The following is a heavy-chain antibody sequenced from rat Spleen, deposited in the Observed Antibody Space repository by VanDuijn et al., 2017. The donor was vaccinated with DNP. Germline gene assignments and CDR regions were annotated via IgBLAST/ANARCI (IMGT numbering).Heavy chain of an antibody. V-gene: IGHV5-7*01. CDR1: GFLFSDFN. CDR3: ATHGFGTYHVDWFAY. J-gene: IGHJ3*01. Sequence: EVQLVESGGGLVQSGGSLTLSCAASGFLFSDFNMAWVRQAPKRGLEWVASLIHDGSNTYYGDSVKGRFAISRDNAKRTLYLQMDSLRSEDTATYYCATHGFGTYHVDWFAYWGQGTLVTVSS. D-gene: IGHD2-1*01. CDR2: LIHDGSNT.